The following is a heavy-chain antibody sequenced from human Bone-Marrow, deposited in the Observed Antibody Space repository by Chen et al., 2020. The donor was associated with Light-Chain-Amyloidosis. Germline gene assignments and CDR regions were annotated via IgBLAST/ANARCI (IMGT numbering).Heavy chain of an antibody. J-gene: IGHJ5*02. V-gene: IGHV1-2*02. CDR3: ARVFQWLVPAWFDP. D-gene: IGHD6-19*01. Sequence: QVQLVQSGAEVKKPGASVKVSCKASGYTFTGYYMHWVRLAPGQGLEWMGWINPNSGGTNYAQKFQGRVTRTSDTSISTAYMELSRLRSDDTAVYYCARVFQWLVPAWFDPWGQGTLVTVSS. CDR2: INPNSGGT. CDR1: GYTFTGYY.